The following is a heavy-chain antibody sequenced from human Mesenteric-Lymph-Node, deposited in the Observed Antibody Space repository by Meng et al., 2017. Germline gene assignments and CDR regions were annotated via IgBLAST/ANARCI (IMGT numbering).Heavy chain of an antibody. Sequence: ASVKVSCKASGYIFTSYAISWVRQAPGQGLEWLGWVATYNGNANYARKVSGRVTMTTDTPTTTAFLELSSLRSDDTAVYYCVREMSSYYGAGSYYPYWGKGTLVTAPQ. D-gene: IGHD3-10*01. CDR3: VREMSSYYGAGSYYPY. CDR1: GYIFTSYA. J-gene: IGHJ4*02. V-gene: IGHV1-18*01. CDR2: VATYNGNA.